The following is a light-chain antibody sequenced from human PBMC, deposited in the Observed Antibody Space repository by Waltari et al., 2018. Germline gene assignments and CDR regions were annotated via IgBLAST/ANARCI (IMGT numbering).Light chain of an antibody. CDR1: QSVGSY. CDR3: QESYSISPWT. Sequence: DIQTTQSPSSLSASVGDTVTITCRTSQSVGSYLNWYQQRPGQAPTLLTYAASVLMSGVPSRFRASGSGTHFTLTINSLQPEDFATYFCQESYSISPWTFGQGTKVEI. V-gene: IGKV1-39*01. CDR2: AAS. J-gene: IGKJ1*01.